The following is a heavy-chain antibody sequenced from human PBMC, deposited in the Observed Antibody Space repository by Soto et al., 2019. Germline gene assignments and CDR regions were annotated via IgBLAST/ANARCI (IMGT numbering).Heavy chain of an antibody. CDR2: IIPIFGTA. J-gene: IGHJ6*02. CDR1: GGTFSSYA. CDR3: ARGRATATTSYYYYGMDV. Sequence: QVQLVQSGAEVKKPGSSVKVSCKASGGTFSSYAISWVRQAPGQGLEWMGGIIPIFGTANYAQKFQGRVTITADESTSTAYMELSRLRSEDTAVYYCARGRATATTSYYYYGMDVWGQGTTVNVSS. V-gene: IGHV1-69*12. D-gene: IGHD1-1*01.